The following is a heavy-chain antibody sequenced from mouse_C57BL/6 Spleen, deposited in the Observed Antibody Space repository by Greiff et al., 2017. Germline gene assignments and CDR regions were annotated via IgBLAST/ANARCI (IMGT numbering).Heavy chain of an antibody. J-gene: IGHJ4*01. V-gene: IGHV5-17*01. CDR3: ARGYGSSPYAMDY. Sequence: EVKLVESGGGLVKPGGSLKLSCAASGFTFSDYGMHWVRQAPEKGLEWVAYISSGSSTISYADTVKGRFTISRDNAKNTLFLQMTSLRSEDTALYYCARGYGSSPYAMDYWGQGTSVTVSS. CDR1: GFTFSDYG. D-gene: IGHD1-1*01. CDR2: ISSGSSTI.